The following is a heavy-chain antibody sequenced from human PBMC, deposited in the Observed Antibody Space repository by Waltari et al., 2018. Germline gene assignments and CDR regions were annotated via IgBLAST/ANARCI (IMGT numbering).Heavy chain of an antibody. CDR1: GFTFSSYG. Sequence: QVQLVESGGGVVQPGRSLRLSCAASGFTFSSYGMHWVRQAPGKGLEWVAVISYDGSNKYYADSVKGRFTISRDNSKNTLYLQMNSLRAEDTAVYYCAKANRVSSWFDPWGQGTLVTVSS. CDR3: AKANRVSSWFDP. CDR2: ISYDGSNK. V-gene: IGHV3-30*18. J-gene: IGHJ5*02. D-gene: IGHD2-21*01.